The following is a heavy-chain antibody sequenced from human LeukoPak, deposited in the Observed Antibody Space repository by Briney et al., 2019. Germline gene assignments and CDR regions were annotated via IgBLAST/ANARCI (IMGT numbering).Heavy chain of an antibody. V-gene: IGHV4-4*07. CDR2: IYTSGST. CDR1: GGSISSYY. D-gene: IGHD2-15*01. Sequence: SETLSLTCTVSGGSISSYYWSWIRQPAGKGLEWIGRIYTSGSTNYNPSLKSRVTMSVDTSKNQFSLKLSSVTAADTAVYYCARDQIHCSGGSCYSFAFDIWGQGTMVTVPS. J-gene: IGHJ3*02. CDR3: ARDQIHCSGGSCYSFAFDI.